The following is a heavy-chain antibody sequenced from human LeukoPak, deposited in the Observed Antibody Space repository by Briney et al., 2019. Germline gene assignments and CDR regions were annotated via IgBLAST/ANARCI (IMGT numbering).Heavy chain of an antibody. CDR3: AKDLHYYVAMDV. D-gene: IGHD3-10*02. CDR2: IGAGGTFT. CDR1: GFTFSSYA. Sequence: PGGSLRLSCTASGFTFSSYAMNWVRQAPGKGLEWVSGIGAGGTFTYYADSVKGRFAISRDNSKSTLFLQMNSLRAEDTALYYCAKDLHYYVAMDVWGQGTAVTVSS. J-gene: IGHJ6*02. V-gene: IGHV3-23*01.